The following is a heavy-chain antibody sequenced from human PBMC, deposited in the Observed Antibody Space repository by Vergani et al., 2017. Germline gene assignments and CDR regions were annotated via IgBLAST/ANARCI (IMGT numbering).Heavy chain of an antibody. CDR1: GYSISTGYY. CDR2: IYYSGST. J-gene: IGHJ6*03. Sequence: QVQLQESGPGLVKPSETLSLTCAVSGYSISTGYYWGWIRQPPGKGLRWIGSIYYSGSTSYNPSLKSRVTISVDTSRNQFSLKLTSVTAADTAVYYCARQKDYYMDVWGKGATVTVS. CDR3: ARQKDYYMDV. V-gene: IGHV4-38-2*01.